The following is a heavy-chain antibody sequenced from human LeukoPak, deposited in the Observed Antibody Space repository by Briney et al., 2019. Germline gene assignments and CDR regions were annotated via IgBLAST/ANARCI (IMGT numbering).Heavy chain of an antibody. V-gene: IGHV4-4*07. CDR1: GGSICNYY. CDR3: AREHMVRGVINR. J-gene: IGHJ4*02. D-gene: IGHD3-10*01. CDR2: IYSSGST. Sequence: SETLSLTCTVSGGSICNYYWSWIRQPAGKRMEWLGRIYSSGSTNYNPSLESRVTVSVDTSKNQFSLKLSSVTAADTAVYYCAREHMVRGVINRWGQGALVTVSS.